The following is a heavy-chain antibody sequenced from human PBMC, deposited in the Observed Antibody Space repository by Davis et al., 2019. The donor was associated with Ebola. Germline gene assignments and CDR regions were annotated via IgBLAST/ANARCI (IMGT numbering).Heavy chain of an antibody. CDR3: ARAEDDYGEYPDALDI. Sequence: GGSLRLSCVASEFAFNNYAMTWVRQAPGKGLEWVSVIYNVYTMYYADSVKGRFTISRDSSMNTVYLQMSSLRAEDTAVYYCARAEDDYGEYPDALDIWGQGTVVTVSS. CDR1: EFAFNNYA. CDR2: IYNVYTM. J-gene: IGHJ3*02. V-gene: IGHV3-53*01. D-gene: IGHD4-17*01.